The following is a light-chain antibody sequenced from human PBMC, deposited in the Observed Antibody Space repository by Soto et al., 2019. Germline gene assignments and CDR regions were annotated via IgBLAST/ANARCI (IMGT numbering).Light chain of an antibody. CDR1: QSVSRF. V-gene: IGKV3-11*01. CDR2: DAS. CDR3: QQRSNWPLT. J-gene: IGKJ3*01. Sequence: EIVLTQSPTTLSLSPGEGATLSCRASQSVSRFLAWFQQKPGQAPRLLIYDASNRATGIPARFSGSASGTDFTLTISSLEPEDFAVYYCQQRSNWPLTFGPGTKVDMK.